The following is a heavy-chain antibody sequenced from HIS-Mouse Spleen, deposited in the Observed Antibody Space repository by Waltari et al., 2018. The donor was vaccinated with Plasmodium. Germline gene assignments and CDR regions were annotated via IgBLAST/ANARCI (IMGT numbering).Heavy chain of an antibody. CDR3: ARSHFRFLEWLFDY. CDR1: GFTSIRCA. V-gene: IGHV3-30*04. CDR2: ISYDGSNK. Sequence: QVQLVESGGGVVQPGRSVRLSGAASGFTSIRCALQWVRQAPGKGLEWVAVISYDGSNKYYADSVKGRFTISRDNSKNTLYLQMNSLRAEDTAVYYCARSHFRFLEWLFDYWGQGTLVTVSS. D-gene: IGHD3-3*01. J-gene: IGHJ4*02.